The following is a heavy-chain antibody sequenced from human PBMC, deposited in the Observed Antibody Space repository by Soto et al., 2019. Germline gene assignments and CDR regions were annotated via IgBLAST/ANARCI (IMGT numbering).Heavy chain of an antibody. CDR1: GFTFSSYW. CDR2: INSDGSST. D-gene: IGHD2-15*01. Sequence: GGSLRLSCAASGFTFSSYWMHWVRQAPGKGLVWVSRINSDGSSTNYADSVKGRFTISRDNAKNTLYLQMNSLRAEDTAVYYCARLPYCSGGSCYVLAYDIRGQGTMVTVSS. CDR3: ARLPYCSGGSCYVLAYDI. V-gene: IGHV3-74*01. J-gene: IGHJ3*02.